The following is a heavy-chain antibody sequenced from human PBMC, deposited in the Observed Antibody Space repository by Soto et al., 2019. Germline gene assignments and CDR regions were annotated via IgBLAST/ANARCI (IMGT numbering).Heavy chain of an antibody. D-gene: IGHD6-19*01. V-gene: IGHV3-23*01. Sequence: PGGSLRLSCAASGFTFSSYAMSWVRQAPGKGLEWVSAISGSGGSTYYADSVKGRFTISRDNSKNTLYLQMTSLRADDTALYFCANSWSFSSACHPFDYWGQGTLVTVSS. CDR3: ANSWSFSSACHPFDY. CDR2: ISGSGGST. J-gene: IGHJ4*02. CDR1: GFTFSSYA.